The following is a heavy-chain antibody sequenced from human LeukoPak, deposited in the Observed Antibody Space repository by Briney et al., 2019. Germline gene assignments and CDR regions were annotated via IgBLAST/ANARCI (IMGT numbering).Heavy chain of an antibody. CDR3: ARNGDYGDSRGGY. D-gene: IGHD4-17*01. J-gene: IGHJ4*02. V-gene: IGHV3-7*02. CDR1: GFTFSNYW. Sequence: GGSLRLSCAASGFTFSNYWMNWVRQAPGKGLEWVANIKEDGSEKYYVDSVKGRFTISRDNAKNSLYLQMDSLRAEDTAVYYCARNGDYGDSRGGYWGQGTLVTVSS. CDR2: IKEDGSEK.